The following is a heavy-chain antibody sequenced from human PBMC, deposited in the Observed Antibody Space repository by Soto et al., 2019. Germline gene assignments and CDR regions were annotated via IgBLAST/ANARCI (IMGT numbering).Heavy chain of an antibody. D-gene: IGHD6-6*01. J-gene: IGHJ6*02. CDR3: ARTPPVAARPVYYYYGMDV. CDR2: IIPIFGTA. Sequence: GSPVKRACKAAGGGLSSYPISWVRQTPGQGLEWMGGIIPIFGTANYAQKFQGRVTITADKSTSTAYMELSSLRSEDTAVYYCARTPPVAARPVYYYYGMDVWGQGTTVTAP. V-gene: IGHV1-69*06. CDR1: GGGLSSYP.